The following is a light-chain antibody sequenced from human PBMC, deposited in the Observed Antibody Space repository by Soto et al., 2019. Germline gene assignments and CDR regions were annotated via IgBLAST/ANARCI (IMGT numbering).Light chain of an antibody. Sequence: EIVLTQSPATLSLSPGERATLSCRASQSVSSSLAWYQQKPGQAPRLLIYDASNRATGIPARFSASGSGTDFTLTISSLEPGDFAVYYCQQRSNWPPITFGQGTRLEIK. CDR1: QSVSSS. CDR3: QQRSNWPPIT. V-gene: IGKV3-11*01. CDR2: DAS. J-gene: IGKJ5*01.